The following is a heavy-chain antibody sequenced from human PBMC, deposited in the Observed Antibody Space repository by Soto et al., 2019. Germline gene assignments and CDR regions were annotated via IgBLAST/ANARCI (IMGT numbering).Heavy chain of an antibody. CDR2: IYYSGST. D-gene: IGHD6-19*01. CDR3: ARQPWPWLVGGLPDY. J-gene: IGHJ4*02. Sequence: QLQLQESGPGLVKPSETLSLTCTVSGGSISSSSYYWGWIRKPPGKGLEWIGSIYYSGSTYYNPSLKSRVTISVDTSKSQFSLNLSSLTAADTAVYYCARQPWPWLVGGLPDYWGQGTLVTVSS. V-gene: IGHV4-39*01. CDR1: GGSISSSSYY.